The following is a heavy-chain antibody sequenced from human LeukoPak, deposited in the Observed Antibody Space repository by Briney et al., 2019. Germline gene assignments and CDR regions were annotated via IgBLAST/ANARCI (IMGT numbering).Heavy chain of an antibody. Sequence: GGSLRLSCAASGFTFSSYAMSWVRQAPGKGLEWVSAISGSGGSTYYADSVKGRFTISRDNAKNSLYLQMNSLRAEDTAVYYCAKDELYSSGWFDYWGQGTLVTVSS. CDR3: AKDELYSSGWFDY. CDR2: ISGSGGST. J-gene: IGHJ4*02. CDR1: GFTFSSYA. V-gene: IGHV3-23*01. D-gene: IGHD6-19*01.